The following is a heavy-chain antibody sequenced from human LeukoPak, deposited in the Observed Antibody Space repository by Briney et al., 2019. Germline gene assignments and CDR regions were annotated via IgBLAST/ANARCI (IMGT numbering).Heavy chain of an antibody. Sequence: ASVTVSCTASGYTFTSYAMHWVRQAPGQRLEWMGWINAGNGNTKYSQKFQGRVTITRDTSASTAYMELSSLRSEDTAVYYCAILVFSVQPFDYWGQGTLVTVSS. V-gene: IGHV1-3*01. CDR1: GYTFTSYA. J-gene: IGHJ4*02. CDR2: INAGNGNT. D-gene: IGHD5-18*01. CDR3: AILVFSVQPFDY.